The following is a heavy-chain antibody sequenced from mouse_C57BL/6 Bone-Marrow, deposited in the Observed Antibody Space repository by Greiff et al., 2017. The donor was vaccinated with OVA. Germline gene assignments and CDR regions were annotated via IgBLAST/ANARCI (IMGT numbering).Heavy chain of an antibody. Sequence: EVQRVESGTVLARPGASVQMSCKTSGYTFTSYWMHWVKQRPGQGLEWIGAIYPGNSDTSYNQKFKGKAKLTAVTSAITAYMVLSSLTTEVSAVYSCTRSFYGSSYAAWFAYWGQGTLVTVSA. CDR2: IYPGNSDT. J-gene: IGHJ3*01. D-gene: IGHD1-1*01. CDR3: TRSFYGSSYAAWFAY. CDR1: GYTFTSYW. V-gene: IGHV1-5*01.